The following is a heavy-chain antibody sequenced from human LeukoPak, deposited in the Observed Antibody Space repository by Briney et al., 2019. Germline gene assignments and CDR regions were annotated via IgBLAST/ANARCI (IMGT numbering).Heavy chain of an antibody. J-gene: IGHJ3*02. CDR2: IYYSGST. V-gene: IGHV4-39*01. D-gene: IGHD3-3*01. CDR3: ARHAITIFGVVPPGAFDI. CDR1: GGSISSGGYY. Sequence: SETLSLTCTVSGGSISSGGYYWGWIRQPPGKGLEWIGSIYYSGSTYYNPSLKSRVTISVDTSKNQFSLKLSPVTAADTAVYYCARHAITIFGVVPPGAFDIWGQGTMVTVSS.